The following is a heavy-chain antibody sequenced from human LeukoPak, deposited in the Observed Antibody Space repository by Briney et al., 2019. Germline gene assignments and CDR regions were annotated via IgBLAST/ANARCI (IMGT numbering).Heavy chain of an antibody. J-gene: IGHJ4*02. V-gene: IGHV3-23*01. CDR3: AKDKIVGDGRWDFDY. Sequence: GGSLRLSCAGSGFSFSKCAASWVRQAPGKGLEWVSGMTGGGATYHADSVEGRFVISRDNSKNTVYLQMNSLRVEDTALYFCAKDKIVGDGRWDFDYWGQGTLVTVSS. CDR1: GFSFSKCA. D-gene: IGHD3-10*01. CDR2: MTGGGAT.